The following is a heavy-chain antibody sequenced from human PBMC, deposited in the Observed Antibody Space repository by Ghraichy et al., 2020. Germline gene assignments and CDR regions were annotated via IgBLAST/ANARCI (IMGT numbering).Heavy chain of an antibody. CDR1: GGSISSSGYY. Sequence: SETLSLTCTVSGGSISSSGYYWGWIRQPPGKGLEGIGTIYYSGVTYYSPSLKSRVTMSVDSSKNQFSLRLGSVTAADTAMYFCARHVPYSSGWYPFDFWGQGTLVTVSS. D-gene: IGHD6-19*01. J-gene: IGHJ4*02. V-gene: IGHV4-39*01. CDR2: IYYSGVT. CDR3: ARHVPYSSGWYPFDF.